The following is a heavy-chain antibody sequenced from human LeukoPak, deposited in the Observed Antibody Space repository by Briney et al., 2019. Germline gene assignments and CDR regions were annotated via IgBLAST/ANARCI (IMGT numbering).Heavy chain of an antibody. CDR1: GGSISSYY. V-gene: IGHV4-59*12. Sequence: SETLSLTCTVSGGSISSYYWSWIRQPPGKGLEWIGYIYYSGTADYNPSLKSRVAMSLDTSKNQFSLNVNSVNDADTAVYYCARGDYDDDVDGAFDVWGQGTMVAVSS. CDR2: IYYSGTA. CDR3: ARGDYDDDVDGAFDV. D-gene: IGHD4-17*01. J-gene: IGHJ3*01.